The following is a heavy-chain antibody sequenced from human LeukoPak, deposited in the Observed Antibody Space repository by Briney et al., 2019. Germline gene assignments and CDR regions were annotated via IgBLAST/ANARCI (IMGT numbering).Heavy chain of an antibody. CDR1: GGSVSNYY. Sequence: TSETLSLTCTVSGGSVSNYYWSWIRQSPGKGLEWIGYISHSGSVNYNPSLKSRVTMSVDTSKNQFSLKLSSVTAADTAVYYCARDRGRSARGYYYGMDVWGQGTAVAVSS. V-gene: IGHV4-59*02. CDR2: ISHSGSV. CDR3: ARDRGRSARGYYYGMDV. D-gene: IGHD2-15*01. J-gene: IGHJ6*02.